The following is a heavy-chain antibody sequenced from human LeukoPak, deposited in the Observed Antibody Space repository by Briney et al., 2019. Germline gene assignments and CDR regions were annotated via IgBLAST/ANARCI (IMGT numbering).Heavy chain of an antibody. CDR1: GFSVSSNY. D-gene: IGHD2-21*02. Sequence: PGGSLRLSCAASGFSVSSNYMNWVRQAPGKGLEWVSVIYSGGSTYYADSVKGRFTISRDNSKNTLYLQMNSLRAEDTAVYYCARMLAYCGGDCFRPTYYFDYWGQGTLVTVSS. V-gene: IGHV3-53*01. CDR2: IYSGGST. CDR3: ARMLAYCGGDCFRPTYYFDY. J-gene: IGHJ4*02.